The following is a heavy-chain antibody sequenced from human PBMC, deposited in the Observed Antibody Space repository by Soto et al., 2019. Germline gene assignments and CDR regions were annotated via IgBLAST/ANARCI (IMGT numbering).Heavy chain of an antibody. CDR3: ARGAISYSSGSELFDY. Sequence: SETLSLTCTVSGGSISSYYWSWIRQPPGKGLEWIGYIYYSGSTNYNPSLKSRVTISVDTSKNQFSLKLSSVTAADTAVYYCARGAISYSSGSELFDYWGQGTLVTVSS. J-gene: IGHJ4*02. CDR2: IYYSGST. CDR1: GGSISSYY. D-gene: IGHD6-19*01. V-gene: IGHV4-59*01.